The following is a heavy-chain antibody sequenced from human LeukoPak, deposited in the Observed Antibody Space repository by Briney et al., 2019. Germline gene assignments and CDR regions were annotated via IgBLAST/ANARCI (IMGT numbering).Heavy chain of an antibody. V-gene: IGHV1-2*02. D-gene: IGHD2-2*01. CDR1: GYTFTGYY. CDR2: INPNNGGT. Sequence: ASVKVSCKASGYTFTGYYMQWVRQASGHGLEWMGWINPNNGGTNYAQKFQGRVTVTRDTSISTVYMELSRLRSDDTAVYYCASGSVVLVPAAITQVDYWGQGTLVTVSS. J-gene: IGHJ4*02. CDR3: ASGSVVLVPAAITQVDY.